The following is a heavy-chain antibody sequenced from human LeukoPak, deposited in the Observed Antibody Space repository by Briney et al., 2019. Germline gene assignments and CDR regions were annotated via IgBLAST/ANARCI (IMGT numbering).Heavy chain of an antibody. V-gene: IGHV4-34*01. D-gene: IGHD2-15*01. CDR2: INHSGST. CDR1: GGSFSGYY. CDR3: ARDIVVVVAATPEIDYYYGMDV. J-gene: IGHJ6*02. Sequence: SETLSLTCAVYGGSFSGYYWSWIRQPPGKGLEWIGEINHSGSTNYNPSLKSRVTISVDTSKNQFPLKLSPVTAADTAVYYCARDIVVVVAATPEIDYYYGMDVWGQGTTVTVSS.